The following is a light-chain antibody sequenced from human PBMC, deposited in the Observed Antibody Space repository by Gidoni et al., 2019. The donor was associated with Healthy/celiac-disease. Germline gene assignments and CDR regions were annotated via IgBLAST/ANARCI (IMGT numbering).Light chain of an antibody. CDR1: QSVSSN. CDR2: GAS. Sequence: EIVMTQSPATLSVSPGERATLSCRASQSVSSNLAWYQQKPGQAPMLRIYGASTRATGIPARFSGSGSGTEFTLTISSLQSEDFAVYYCQQDNNWPQTFGQGTKVEIK. J-gene: IGKJ1*01. CDR3: QQDNNWPQT. V-gene: IGKV3D-15*01.